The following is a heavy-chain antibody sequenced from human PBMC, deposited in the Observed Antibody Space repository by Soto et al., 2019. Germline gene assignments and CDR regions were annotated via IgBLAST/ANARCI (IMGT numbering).Heavy chain of an antibody. Sequence: QVQLVQSGAEVRRPGASVKVSCKASGYTFGSHDINWVRQAPGQGLEWMGWMNPNSGNTGYAQNLQGRVTMTRTASISTAYMELSGLKYEDTAVYYCARVGPRAFDIWGQGTMVTVSS. CDR2: MNPNSGNT. V-gene: IGHV1-8*01. CDR3: ARVGPRAFDI. CDR1: GYTFGSHD. J-gene: IGHJ3*02.